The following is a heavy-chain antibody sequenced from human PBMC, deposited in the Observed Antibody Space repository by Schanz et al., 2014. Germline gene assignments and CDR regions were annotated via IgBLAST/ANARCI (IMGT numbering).Heavy chain of an antibody. CDR2: ISASGGTT. V-gene: IGHV3-23*04. CDR1: GFSVGNKY. Sequence: EVQLVESGGGWVQPGGSLRLSCAASGFSVGNKYMNWVRQAPGKGLEWVSAISASGGTTYYADSVKGRFTISRDNSKNTLYLQMNSLRAEDTAVYYCARGGPAYYFDDWGQGTLVTVSS. CDR3: ARGGPAYYFDD. J-gene: IGHJ4*02.